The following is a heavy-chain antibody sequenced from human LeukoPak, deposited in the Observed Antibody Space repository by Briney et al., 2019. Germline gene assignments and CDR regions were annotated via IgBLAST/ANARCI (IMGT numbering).Heavy chain of an antibody. Sequence: KPWESLRISCKGSGYSFTSYWISWVRQMPGKGLEWRGGIDPSDSYTNHSPSVQGHVTFSGDKSISTAYLQWSSLKASDTAMSYCARQVYCSSTSCYDAFDIWGQGTMVTVSS. J-gene: IGHJ3*02. CDR2: IDPSDSYT. CDR1: GYSFTSYW. CDR3: ARQVYCSSTSCYDAFDI. D-gene: IGHD2-2*01. V-gene: IGHV5-10-1*01.